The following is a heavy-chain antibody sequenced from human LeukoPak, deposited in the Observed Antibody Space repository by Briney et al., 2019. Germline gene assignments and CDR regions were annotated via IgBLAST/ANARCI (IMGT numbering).Heavy chain of an antibody. CDR1: GFTFSSYG. D-gene: IGHD1-26*01. CDR2: IWDDGSNR. V-gene: IGHV3-33*01. CDR3: ARDKIVGATNFDY. J-gene: IGHJ4*02. Sequence: GGSLRLSCVASGFTFSSYGMHWVRQAPGKGLEWVAVIWDDGSNRYYTDSVKGRFTISRDDSKNTLNLQMNSLRAEDTAVYYCARDKIVGATNFDYWGQGTLVTVSS.